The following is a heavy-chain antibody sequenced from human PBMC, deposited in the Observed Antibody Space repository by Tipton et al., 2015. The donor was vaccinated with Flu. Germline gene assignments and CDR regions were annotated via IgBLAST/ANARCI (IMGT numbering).Heavy chain of an antibody. CDR3: ARSRSYVSGSDPLNSYYYYGMDV. CDR2: IIPIFGTA. CDR1: GGTFSSYA. Sequence: QLVQSGAEVKKPGSSVKVSCKASGGTFSSYAISWVRQAPGQGLEWMGGIIPIFGTANYAQKFQGRVTITADESTSTAYMELSSLRSEDAAVYYCARSRSYVSGSDPLNSYYYYGMDVWGQGPTVTVSS. J-gene: IGHJ6*02. D-gene: IGHD3-10*01. V-gene: IGHV1-69*01.